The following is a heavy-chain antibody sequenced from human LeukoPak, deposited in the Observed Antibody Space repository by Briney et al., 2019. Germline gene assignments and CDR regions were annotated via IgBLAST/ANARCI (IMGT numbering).Heavy chain of an antibody. D-gene: IGHD2-8*02. CDR1: GFTFSTFA. CDR2: IFPSGGEI. J-gene: IGHJ4*02. CDR3: ATYRQVLLPFES. V-gene: IGHV3-23*01. Sequence: GGSLRLSCAASGFTFSTFAMIWVRQPPGKGLEWVSSIFPSGGEIHYADSVRGRFTISRDNSKSTLSLQMNSLRAEDTAIYYCATYRQVLLPFESWGQGTLVTVTS.